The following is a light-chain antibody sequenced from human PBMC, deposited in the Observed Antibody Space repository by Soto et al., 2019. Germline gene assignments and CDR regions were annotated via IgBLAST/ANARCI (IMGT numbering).Light chain of an antibody. Sequence: QSVVTQPPSASGTPGQRVTISCSGSSSNIGSNYVSWYQHLPGTAPKLLIYKNNQRPSGVPDRFSGSKSGTSASLALSGLRSEDEDDYYCAAWDDSLSGRVFGTGTKLTVL. V-gene: IGLV1-47*01. J-gene: IGLJ1*01. CDR1: SSNIGSNY. CDR2: KNN. CDR3: AAWDDSLSGRV.